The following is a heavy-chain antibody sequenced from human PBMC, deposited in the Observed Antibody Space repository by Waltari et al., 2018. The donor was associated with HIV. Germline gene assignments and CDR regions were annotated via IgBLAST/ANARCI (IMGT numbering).Heavy chain of an antibody. J-gene: IGHJ5*02. CDR1: GFTFGSYW. CDR2: IKQDGSEK. CDR3: AGGGVLLWFGDLNWFDP. D-gene: IGHD3-10*01. V-gene: IGHV3-7*01. Sequence: EVQLVESGGGLVQPGGSLRLSCAASGFTFGSYWMSWVRQAPGKGLEWVANIKQDGSEKYYVDSVKGRFTISRDNAKNSLYLQMNSLRAEDTAVYYCAGGGVLLWFGDLNWFDPWGQGTLVTVSS.